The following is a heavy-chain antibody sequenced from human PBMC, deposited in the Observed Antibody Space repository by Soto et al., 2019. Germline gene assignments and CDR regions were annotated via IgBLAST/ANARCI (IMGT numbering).Heavy chain of an antibody. D-gene: IGHD6-19*01. CDR2: IVPIFETL. CDR1: GATFSGYA. J-gene: IGHJ4*02. CDR3: VVMGNVAVSNPRSFDY. V-gene: IGHV1-69*18. Sequence: QVQLVQSGAELKTPGSSVKVSCKASGATFSGYAINWVPQAPGQGLEWLGRIVPIFETLNYAQKLQGRVAITADESTTTVYMELTNLTFEDSAVYYCVVMGNVAVSNPRSFDYWGQGTLVTVSS.